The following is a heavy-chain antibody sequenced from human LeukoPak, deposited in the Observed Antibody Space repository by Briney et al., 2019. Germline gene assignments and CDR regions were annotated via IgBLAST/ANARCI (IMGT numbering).Heavy chain of an antibody. D-gene: IGHD1-14*01. J-gene: IGHJ3*02. Sequence: ASVKVSCKASGYTFTSYYMHWVRQAPGQGLEWMGIINPSGGSTSYAQKFQGRVTMTRDMSTSTVYMELSSLRSEDTAVYYCAMPLGHNHDAFDIWGQGTMVTVSS. CDR3: AMPLGHNHDAFDI. CDR1: GYTFTSYY. CDR2: INPSGGST. V-gene: IGHV1-46*01.